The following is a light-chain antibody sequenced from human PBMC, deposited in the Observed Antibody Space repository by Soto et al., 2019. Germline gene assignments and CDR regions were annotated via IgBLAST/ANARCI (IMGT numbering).Light chain of an antibody. CDR3: GSHAGNSNLV. CDR1: STDVGAYNY. Sequence: QSVLTQPPSASGSPGQSVTISCTGTSTDVGAYNYVSWYQQHPGKAPKLMIYEVTKRPSGVPDRFSGSKSGNTASLTVSGLQTEDEADYYCGSHAGNSNLVFGGGTQLTV. CDR2: EVT. V-gene: IGLV2-8*01. J-gene: IGLJ7*01.